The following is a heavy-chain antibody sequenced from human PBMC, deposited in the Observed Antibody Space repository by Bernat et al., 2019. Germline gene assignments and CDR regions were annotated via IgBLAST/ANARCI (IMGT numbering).Heavy chain of an antibody. D-gene: IGHD6-13*01. V-gene: IGHV4-30-2*01. CDR1: GGSISSGGYS. CDR3: ARARAAAGTIDY. Sequence: QVQLQESGSGLVKPSQTLSLTCVVSGGSISSGGYSWSWIRQPPGTGLEWIGYFYHSGTTYYNPSLQSRVTISVDRSKDQFSLKLSSVTAADTAVYYCARARAAAGTIDYWGQGTLVTVSS. J-gene: IGHJ4*02. CDR2: FYHSGTT.